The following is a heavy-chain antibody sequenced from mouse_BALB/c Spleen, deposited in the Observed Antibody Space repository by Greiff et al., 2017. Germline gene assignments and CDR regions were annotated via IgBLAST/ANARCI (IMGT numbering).Heavy chain of an antibody. V-gene: IGHV14-3*02. CDR1: GFNIKDTY. CDR3: ARANFPWFAY. D-gene: IGHD4-1*01. CDR2: IDPANGNT. Sequence: VQLKESGAELVKPGASVKLSCTASGFNIKDTYMHWVKQRPEQGLEWIGRIDPANGNTKYDPKFQGKATITADTSSNTAYLQLSSLTSEDTAVYYCARANFPWFAYWGQGTLVTVSA. J-gene: IGHJ3*01.